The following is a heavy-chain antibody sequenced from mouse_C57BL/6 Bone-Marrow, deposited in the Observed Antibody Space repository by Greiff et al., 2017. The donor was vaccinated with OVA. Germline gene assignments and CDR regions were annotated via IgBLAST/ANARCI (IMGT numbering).Heavy chain of an antibody. CDR2: IDPENGDT. Sequence: EVQLQQSGAELVRPGASVKLSCTASGFNIKDDYMHWVKQRPEQGLEWIGWIDPENGDTEYASKFQGKATITADTSSNTAYLQLSSLTSEDTAVYDCTTGEYYGGGCWGQGTTLTVSS. CDR3: TTGEYYGGGC. D-gene: IGHD1-1*01. CDR1: GFNIKDDY. J-gene: IGHJ2*01. V-gene: IGHV14-4*01.